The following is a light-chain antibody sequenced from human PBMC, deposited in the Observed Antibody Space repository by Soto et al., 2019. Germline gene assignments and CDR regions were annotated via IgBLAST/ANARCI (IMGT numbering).Light chain of an antibody. CDR1: SSDVGGYDY. V-gene: IGLV2-14*01. Sequence: QSVLTQPASVSGSPGQSITISCTGTSSDVGGYDYVSWFQQHPGKAPKLMIFEVSNRPSGVSYRFSGSKSGNTASLTISGLQAEDEADYYCSSYKITNHYVSGTGTKGTV. CDR3: SSYKITNHYV. CDR2: EVS. J-gene: IGLJ1*01.